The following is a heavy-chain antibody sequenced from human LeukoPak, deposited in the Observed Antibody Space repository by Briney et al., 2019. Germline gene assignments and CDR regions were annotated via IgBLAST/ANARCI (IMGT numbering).Heavy chain of an antibody. CDR2: INSDGSIT. Sequence: RGSLRLSCAASGFTFTTYWMHWVRQAPGKGLVWVSHINSDGSITSYADSVKGRFTISRDNAKNTLYLRMNSLRAEDTAVYYCARDAVDTANAVWGQGTTVTVSS. CDR1: GFTFTTYW. J-gene: IGHJ6*02. D-gene: IGHD5-18*01. CDR3: ARDAVDTANAV. V-gene: IGHV3-74*01.